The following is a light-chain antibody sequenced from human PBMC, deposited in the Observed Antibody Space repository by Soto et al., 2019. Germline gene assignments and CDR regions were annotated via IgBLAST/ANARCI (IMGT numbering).Light chain of an antibody. V-gene: IGKV1-5*03. CDR1: QSFTRW. CDR2: KVS. Sequence: DIQMTQSPSTLAASVGDRVTITCRASQSFTRWLAWYQQKPGKAPKLLIYKVSNLEVGVPSRFSGTGSGTEFNFNITDLQPDDFATYYCQQYNSYSLSFGQGTKLEV. CDR3: QQYNSYSLS. J-gene: IGKJ2*03.